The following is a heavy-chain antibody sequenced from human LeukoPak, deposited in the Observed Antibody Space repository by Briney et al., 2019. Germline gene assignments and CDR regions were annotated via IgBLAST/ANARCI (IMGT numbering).Heavy chain of an antibody. D-gene: IGHD3-16*01. CDR3: ARELFGDVHWFDP. J-gene: IGHJ5*02. V-gene: IGHV3-66*01. Sequence: GGSLRLSCAASGFTVSSNYMSWVRQAPGKGLEWVSVIYSGGSTYYADSVKGRFTISRDNSKNTLYLQMNSLRAEDTAVYYCARELFGDVHWFDPWGQGTLVTVSS. CDR1: GFTVSSNY. CDR2: IYSGGST.